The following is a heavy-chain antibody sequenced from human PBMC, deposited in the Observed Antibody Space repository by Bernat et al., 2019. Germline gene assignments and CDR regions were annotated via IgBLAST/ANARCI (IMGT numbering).Heavy chain of an antibody. D-gene: IGHD3-10*01. V-gene: IGHV3-30*18. CDR1: GFTFSSYG. J-gene: IGHJ4*02. CDR3: AKEGRSGSYYPSYFDY. Sequence: QVQLVESGGGVVQPGRSLRLSCAASGFTFSSYGMHWVRQAPGKGLEWVAVLSYDGSNKYYADSVKGRFTISRDNSKNTLYLQMNSLRAEDTAVYYCAKEGRSGSYYPSYFDYWGQGTLVTVSS. CDR2: LSYDGSNK.